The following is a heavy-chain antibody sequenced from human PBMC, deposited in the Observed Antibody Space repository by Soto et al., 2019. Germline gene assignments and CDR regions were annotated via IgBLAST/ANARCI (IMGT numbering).Heavy chain of an antibody. CDR3: ARDRPIAAAGNYYYYGMDV. V-gene: IGHV4-4*02. CDR1: GGSISSSNW. CDR2: IYHSGST. Sequence: SETLSLTCAVSGGSISSSNWWSWVRHPPGKGLEWIGEIYHSGSTNYNPSLKSRVTISVDKSKNQFSLKLSSVTAADTAVYYCARDRPIAAAGNYYYYGMDVWGQGTTVT. D-gene: IGHD6-13*01. J-gene: IGHJ6*02.